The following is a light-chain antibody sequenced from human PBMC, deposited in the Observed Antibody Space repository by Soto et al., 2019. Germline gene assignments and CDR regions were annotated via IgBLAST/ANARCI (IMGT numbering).Light chain of an antibody. CDR2: LGS. V-gene: IGKV2-28*01. Sequence: EIVMTQSPLSLPVTPGEPASISCRSSQSLLHYNGFNYLDWYLQKPGQSPQLLIYLGSNRASGVPDRCSGSGSGTDFALKISRVEAEDVGVYYCMQSLQSPRTFSQGTNLEIK. CDR1: QSLLHYNGFNY. CDR3: MQSLQSPRT. J-gene: IGKJ2*02.